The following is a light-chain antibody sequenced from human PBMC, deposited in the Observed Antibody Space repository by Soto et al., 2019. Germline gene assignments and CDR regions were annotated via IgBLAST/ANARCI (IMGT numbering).Light chain of an antibody. CDR2: RAS. CDR1: QSISTW. Sequence: DIQMTQSPSSLSASVGDRVTITCRASQSISTWLAWFQQKPGKAPKLLIYRASSLESGAPSRFSGSGSGTEFTLTISSLQPEDFATYYRLQHNSYPSITFGQGTRLEIK. J-gene: IGKJ5*01. V-gene: IGKV1-5*03. CDR3: LQHNSYPSIT.